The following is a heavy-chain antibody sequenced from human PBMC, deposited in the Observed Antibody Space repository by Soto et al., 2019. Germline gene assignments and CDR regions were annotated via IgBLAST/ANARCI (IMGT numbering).Heavy chain of an antibody. Sequence: SETLSLTCTVSGGSISSYYWSWIWQPAGKGLEWILRIYTSGSTNYNPSLKGRVTMSVDTSKKQFSLKLSSVTAADTAVYYCARDGRGTGWYFDXWGQGTLVTVSX. CDR1: GGSISSYY. V-gene: IGHV4-4*07. CDR3: ARDGRGTGWYFDX. J-gene: IGHJ4*02. D-gene: IGHD6-19*01. CDR2: IYTSGST.